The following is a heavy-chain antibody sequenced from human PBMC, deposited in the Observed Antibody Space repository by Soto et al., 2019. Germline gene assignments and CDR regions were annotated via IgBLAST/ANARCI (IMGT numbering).Heavy chain of an antibody. Sequence: SETLSLTCTVSGGSISSSSYYWGWIRQPPGKGLEWIGSIYYSGSTYYNPSLKSRVTISVDTSKNQFSLKLSSVTAADTAVYYCARHYDILTGYYWAWFDPSGQGTLVTVSS. D-gene: IGHD3-9*01. CDR1: GGSISSSSYY. J-gene: IGHJ5*02. CDR2: IYYSGST. V-gene: IGHV4-39*01. CDR3: ARHYDILTGYYWAWFDP.